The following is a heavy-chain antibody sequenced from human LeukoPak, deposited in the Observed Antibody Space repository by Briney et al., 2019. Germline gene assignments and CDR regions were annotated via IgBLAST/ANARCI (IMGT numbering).Heavy chain of an antibody. CDR2: IYYSGST. Sequence: PSETLSLTCAVYGGSFSGYYWGWIRQPPGKGLEWIGSIYYSGSTYYNPSLKSRVTISVDTSKNQFSLKLSSVTAADTAVYYCARLYRLQAGYYMDVWGKGTTVTVSS. J-gene: IGHJ6*03. D-gene: IGHD3-16*02. V-gene: IGHV4-39*01. CDR1: GGSFSGYY. CDR3: ARLYRLQAGYYMDV.